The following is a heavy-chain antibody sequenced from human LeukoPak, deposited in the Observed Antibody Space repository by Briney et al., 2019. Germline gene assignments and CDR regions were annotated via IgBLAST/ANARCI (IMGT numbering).Heavy chain of an antibody. CDR3: ARDVYYGSSD. D-gene: IGHD3-10*01. Sequence: GGSLRLSFAASGFTVSSNYMSWVRQAPGKGLEWVSVIYSGGSTYYADSVTGRFTISRDNSKNTLYLQMNSLRAEDTAVYYCARDVYYGSSDWGQGTLVTVSS. J-gene: IGHJ4*02. CDR1: GFTVSSNY. CDR2: IYSGGST. V-gene: IGHV3-66*01.